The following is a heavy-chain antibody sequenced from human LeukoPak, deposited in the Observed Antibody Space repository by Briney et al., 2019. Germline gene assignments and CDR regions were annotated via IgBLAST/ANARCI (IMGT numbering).Heavy chain of an antibody. V-gene: IGHV3-30*02. Sequence: GGSLRLSCAASGFTFSSYGMHWVRQAPGKGLKWVAFIRYDGSNKYYADSVKGRFTISRDNSKDTLYLQMNSLRAEDTAMYYCAKLRYSGYYYDYWGQGTLVTVSS. CDR3: AKLRYSGYYYDY. CDR1: GFTFSSYG. CDR2: IRYDGSNK. J-gene: IGHJ4*02. D-gene: IGHD1-26*01.